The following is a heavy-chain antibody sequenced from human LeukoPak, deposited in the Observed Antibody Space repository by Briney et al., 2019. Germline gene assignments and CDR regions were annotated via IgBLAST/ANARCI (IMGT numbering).Heavy chain of an antibody. Sequence: GGSLRLSCAASGFTFSSYWMHWVRHVPGKGLVWVSHINTDGSSATYADSVKGRFTISRDNAKNTLYLQMNSLRPEDTAVYYCARDVLRRGQGILLTVSS. J-gene: IGHJ4*02. CDR2: INTDGSSA. D-gene: IGHD5/OR15-5a*01. V-gene: IGHV3-74*01. CDR3: ARDVLR. CDR1: GFTFSSYW.